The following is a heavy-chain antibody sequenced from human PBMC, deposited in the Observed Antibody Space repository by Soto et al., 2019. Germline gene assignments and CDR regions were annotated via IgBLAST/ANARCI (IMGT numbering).Heavy chain of an antibody. D-gene: IGHD4-17*01. V-gene: IGHV1-46*03. Sequence: QVQLVQSGAEVKKPGASVKVSCKASGYTFTSYYMHWVRQAPGQGLEWMGIINPSGGSTSYAQKFQGRVTMTRDTSTSTVYMELSSLRSEDTAVYYCAREPPTTVTTLYYYYGMDVWGQGTTVTVSS. CDR1: GYTFTSYY. J-gene: IGHJ6*02. CDR3: AREPPTTVTTLYYYYGMDV. CDR2: INPSGGST.